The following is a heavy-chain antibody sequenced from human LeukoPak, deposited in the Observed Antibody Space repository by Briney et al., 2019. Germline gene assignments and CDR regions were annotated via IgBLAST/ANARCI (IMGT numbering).Heavy chain of an antibody. CDR1: GFTFSSYG. V-gene: IGHV3-30*18. D-gene: IGHD2-2*01. CDR2: ISYDGSNK. Sequence: GSLRLPCAASGFTFSSYGMHWVRQAPGKGLEWVAVISYDGSNKYYADSVKGRFTISRDNSKNTLYLQMNSLRAEDTAVYYCAKTYCSSTSCPYYYYYGMDVWGQGTTVTVSS. CDR3: AKTYCSSTSCPYYYYYGMDV. J-gene: IGHJ6*02.